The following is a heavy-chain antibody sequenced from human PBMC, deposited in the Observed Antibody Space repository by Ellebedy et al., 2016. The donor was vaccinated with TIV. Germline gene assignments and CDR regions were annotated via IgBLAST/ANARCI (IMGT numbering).Heavy chain of an antibody. Sequence: GSLRLXCAVSGGSISSGSYYWGWIRQPPGKGLEWIGSIYYSGTTYYNPSLESRVTISVDTSKNQFSLRLTSLTAADTAVFYCARHALGHSSSSRAFDIWGQGTMVTVSS. D-gene: IGHD6-6*01. CDR3: ARHALGHSSSSRAFDI. J-gene: IGHJ3*02. V-gene: IGHV4-39*01. CDR2: IYYSGTT. CDR1: GGSISSGSYY.